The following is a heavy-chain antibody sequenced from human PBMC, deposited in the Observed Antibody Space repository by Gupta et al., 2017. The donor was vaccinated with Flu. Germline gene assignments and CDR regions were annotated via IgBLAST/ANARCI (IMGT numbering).Heavy chain of an antibody. CDR1: GFTFRSYA. CDR3: AKDRSGSSSWWFDP. CDR2: ISGSGEIT. D-gene: IGHD6-6*01. V-gene: IGHV3-23*01. Sequence: EVQLLESGGDLVQPGGSLRLSCAASGFTFRSYAMSWVRQAPGKGLEWVSGISGSGEITYYADFVKGRFTISRDNFKNTLYLQMNSLRAEDTAVYYCAKDRSGSSSWWFDPWGQGTRVTGSA. J-gene: IGHJ5*02.